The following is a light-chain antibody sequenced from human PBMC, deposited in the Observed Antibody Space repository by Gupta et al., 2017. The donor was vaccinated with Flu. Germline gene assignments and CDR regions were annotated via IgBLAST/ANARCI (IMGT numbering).Light chain of an antibody. J-gene: IGLJ1*01. V-gene: IGLV2-14*04. CDR2: DVT. CDR3: SSYTSGSTFYV. CDR1: DVGGSDY. Sequence: DVGGSDYVSWYQQHPDKAPKLIIYDVTNRPSGVSSRFSGSKSGNTASLTISGLQAEDETDYYCSSYTSGSTFYVFGTGTKVTVL.